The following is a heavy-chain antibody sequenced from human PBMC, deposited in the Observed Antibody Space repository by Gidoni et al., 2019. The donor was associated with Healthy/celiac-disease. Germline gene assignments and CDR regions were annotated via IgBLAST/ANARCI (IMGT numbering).Heavy chain of an antibody. J-gene: IGHJ5*02. CDR1: GSTFTSYG. D-gene: IGHD6-6*01. CDR3: ARTSSAALKMAARLRGWFDP. Sequence: QVQLVQSGAEVRKPGSSVKVSCKSPGSTFTSYGISWVRQTTGQGLEWMGWISSYNANTSYAQKLQGRVTMTTDTSTSTAYMELRSLRSDDTAMYYCARTSSAALKMAARLRGWFDPWGQGTLVTVSS. V-gene: IGHV1-18*04. CDR2: ISSYNANT.